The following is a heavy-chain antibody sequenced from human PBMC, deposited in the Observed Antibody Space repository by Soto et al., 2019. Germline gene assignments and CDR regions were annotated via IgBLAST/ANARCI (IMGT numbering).Heavy chain of an antibody. CDR3: ARSSGGSHYYHGMDV. J-gene: IGHJ6*02. CDR2: IWYDGTYK. D-gene: IGHD2-15*01. CDR1: GFTFSSHG. V-gene: IGHV3-33*01. Sequence: QVQLVESGGGVVQPGRSLRLSCAASGFTFSSHGMSWVRQAPGMGLEWVTLIWYDGTYKYYTDSVKGRFTISRDNSKNTLYLEMNSLRVEDTALYFCARSSGGSHYYHGMDVWGQGTTVSVSS.